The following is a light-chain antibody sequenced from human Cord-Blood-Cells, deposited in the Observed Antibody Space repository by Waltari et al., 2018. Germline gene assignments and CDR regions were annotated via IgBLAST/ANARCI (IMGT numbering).Light chain of an antibody. CDR1: QGISSY. V-gene: IGKV1-39*01. CDR3: QQSYSTPQT. J-gene: IGKJ1*01. CDR2: AAS. Sequence: DIQMTQSPSSLSASVGDRVTITCRASQGISSYLNWYQQKPGKAPKLLIYAASSLQSGVPSRFRGSGSGTDFTLTISSLQPEDFATYYCQQSYSTPQTFGQGTKVEIK.